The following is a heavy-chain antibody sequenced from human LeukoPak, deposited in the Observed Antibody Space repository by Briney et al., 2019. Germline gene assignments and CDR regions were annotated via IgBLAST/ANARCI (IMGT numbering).Heavy chain of an antibody. V-gene: IGHV4-59*11. J-gene: IGHJ3*02. D-gene: IGHD3-16*01. Sequence: PSETLSLTCTVSDASISGHYLTWIRQPPGKGLEWIGYISYIGSTNYNPSLKSRVTISVDTSKNQLSLKLSSVTAAGTAVYYCVRDQISLNAFDMWGQGTMVTVSS. CDR1: DASISGHY. CDR2: ISYIGST. CDR3: VRDQISLNAFDM.